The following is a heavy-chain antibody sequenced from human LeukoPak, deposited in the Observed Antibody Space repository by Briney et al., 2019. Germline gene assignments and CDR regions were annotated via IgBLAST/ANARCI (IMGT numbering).Heavy chain of an antibody. CDR3: ARGRAHINWKGPQFDP. D-gene: IGHD1-20*01. CDR1: GFTFSDYY. V-gene: IGHV3-11*01. CDR2: ISSSGSTI. Sequence: GGSLRLSCAASGFTFSDYYMSWIRQAPGKGLEWVSYISSSGSTIYYADSVKGRFTISRDNAKNSLYLQMNSLRAEDTAVYYCARGRAHINWKGPQFDPWGQGTLVTVSS. J-gene: IGHJ5*02.